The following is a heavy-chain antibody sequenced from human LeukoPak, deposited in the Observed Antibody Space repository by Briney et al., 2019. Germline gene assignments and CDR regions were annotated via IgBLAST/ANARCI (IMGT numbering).Heavy chain of an antibody. Sequence: KTSETLSLTCAVYGGSFSGYYWSWIRQPPGKGLEWIGYIYYSGSTNYNPSLKSRVTISVDTSKNQFSLKLSSVTAADTAVYYCARKSGSGAFDIWGQGTMVTVSS. CDR1: GGSFSGYY. CDR3: ARKSGSGAFDI. CDR2: IYYSGST. V-gene: IGHV4-59*08. D-gene: IGHD3-10*01. J-gene: IGHJ3*02.